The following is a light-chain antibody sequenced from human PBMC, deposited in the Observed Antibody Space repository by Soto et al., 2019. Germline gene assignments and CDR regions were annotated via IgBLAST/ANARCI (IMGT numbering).Light chain of an antibody. J-gene: IGKJ2*01. Sequence: EIVLTQSPGTLSLSPGERATLSCRASQSVSSSYLAWYQQKPGQAPRLLIYGASSRATGIPDRFSGSGSGTDFTLTISILEPEDYAVYYCQLYPPTFGQGTKLDIK. CDR1: QSVSSSY. V-gene: IGKV3-20*01. CDR2: GAS. CDR3: QLYPPT.